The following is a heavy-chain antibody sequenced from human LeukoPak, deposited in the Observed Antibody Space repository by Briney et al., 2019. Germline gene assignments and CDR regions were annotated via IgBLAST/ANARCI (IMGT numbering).Heavy chain of an antibody. D-gene: IGHD5-18*01. CDR2: ISGSGNTI. J-gene: IGHJ4*02. CDR3: ATDVGQLWSPDN. Sequence: GGSLRLSCAASGFTFSGYYMSWIRQAPGKGLEWVSYISGSGNTIFYADSVKGRFTISRDNAKNSVYLHMNRLRADDTAVYYCATDVGQLWSPDNWGQGTLVTVSS. CDR1: GFTFSGYY. V-gene: IGHV3-11*01.